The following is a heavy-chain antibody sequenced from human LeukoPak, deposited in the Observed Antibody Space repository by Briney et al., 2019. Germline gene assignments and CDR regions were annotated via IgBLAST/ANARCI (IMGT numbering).Heavy chain of an antibody. CDR1: GFIFSNYG. D-gene: IGHD4-17*01. V-gene: IGHV3-30*02. Sequence: GGSLRLSCAASGFIFSNYGMHWVRQAPGKGLEWVAFMRYDGTITYYADSVKGRFIISRDNSKNTLYLQMNSLTTDDTSVYYCAKDLGYGGYWGAHWGQGTLVSVSS. J-gene: IGHJ4*02. CDR2: MRYDGTIT. CDR3: AKDLGYGGYWGAH.